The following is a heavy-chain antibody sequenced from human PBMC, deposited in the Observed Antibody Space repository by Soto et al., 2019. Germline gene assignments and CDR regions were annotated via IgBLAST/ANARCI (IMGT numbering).Heavy chain of an antibody. CDR1: GFSLSTRGVG. CDR3: VRLLWFGELS. J-gene: IGHJ4*02. V-gene: IGHV2-5*02. D-gene: IGHD3-10*01. Sequence: QITLKESGPTLVKPTQALTLTCTFSGFSLSTRGVGVGWIRQPPGKALEWLALIYWDDDKRYSPSLKSRVTISKDTSKNQEVLTMTNMDPVDTATYYCVRLLWFGELSWGQGTLVTVSS. CDR2: IYWDDDK.